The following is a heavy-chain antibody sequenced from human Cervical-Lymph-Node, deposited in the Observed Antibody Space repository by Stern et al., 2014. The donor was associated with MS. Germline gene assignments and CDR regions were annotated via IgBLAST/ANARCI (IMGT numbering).Heavy chain of an antibody. D-gene: IGHD3-22*01. J-gene: IGHJ3*02. CDR1: GFTFTSSA. CDR2: IAVGRGNT. Sequence: QLVQSGPEVKKPGTSVKVSCKASGFTFTSSAVQWVRQARGQRLEWIGWIAVGRGNTNYAQKFQERGTITRDMSTSTAYMELSSLRSEDTAVYYCAAEPMYYSDSVGAFDIWGQGTMVTVSS. V-gene: IGHV1-58*01. CDR3: AAEPMYYSDSVGAFDI.